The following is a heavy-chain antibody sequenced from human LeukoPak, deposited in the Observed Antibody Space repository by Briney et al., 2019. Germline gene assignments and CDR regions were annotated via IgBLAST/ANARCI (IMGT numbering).Heavy chain of an antibody. D-gene: IGHD4-17*01. J-gene: IGHJ3*02. Sequence: PSETLSLTCTVSGPSISSYYWSWIRQPPGKGLEWVGYIYYSGSTNYNPSLKSRVTISVDTSNNQFSLKLGSVTAADTAVYYCARPYDYGVHDAFDIWGQGTMVTVSS. V-gene: IGHV4-59*01. CDR2: IYYSGST. CDR3: ARPYDYGVHDAFDI. CDR1: GPSISSYY.